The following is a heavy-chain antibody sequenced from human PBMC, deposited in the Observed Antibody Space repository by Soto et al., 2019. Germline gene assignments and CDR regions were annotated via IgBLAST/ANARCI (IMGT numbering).Heavy chain of an antibody. CDR3: ARDHGSSWPQWYFDL. CDR2: IKQDGSEK. J-gene: IGHJ2*01. D-gene: IGHD6-13*01. CDR1: GFTFSSYW. V-gene: IGHV3-7*01. Sequence: EVQLVESGGGLVQPGGSLRLSCAASGFTFSSYWMSWVRQAPGKGLEWVANIKQDGSEKYYVDSVKGRFTISRDNAKNSLYLQMNSLRAEDTAVYYCARDHGSSWPQWYFDLWGRGTLVTVSS.